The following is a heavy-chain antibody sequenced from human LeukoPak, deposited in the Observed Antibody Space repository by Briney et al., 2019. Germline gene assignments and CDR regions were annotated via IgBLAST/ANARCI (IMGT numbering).Heavy chain of an antibody. CDR3: ARSHSVWTSFDY. J-gene: IGHJ4*02. CDR1: GGSISSYY. D-gene: IGHD3/OR15-3a*01. CDR2: IYYSGST. Sequence: SETLSLTCTVSGGSISSYYWSWIRQPPGKGLEWIGYIYYSGSTNYNPSLKSRVTISVDTSKNQFSLKLSSVTAADTVVYYCARSHSVWTSFDYWGQGTLVTVSS. V-gene: IGHV4-59*01.